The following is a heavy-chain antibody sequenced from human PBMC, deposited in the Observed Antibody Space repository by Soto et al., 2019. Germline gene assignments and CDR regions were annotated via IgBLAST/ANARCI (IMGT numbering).Heavy chain of an antibody. J-gene: IGHJ6*02. CDR3: ARQGSNEYYYYGMDV. V-gene: IGHV1-69*12. CDR2: IIRIFGTP. D-gene: IGHD3-10*01. Sequence: QVQLVQSGAEVKKPGSSVKVSCKASGGTFSSYAINWVRQAPGQGREWMGGIIRIFGTPDYAQRFQGRVTNTADESTSTAYMELSSLRSEDTAVDYCARQGSNEYYYYGMDVWGQGTTVTVSS. CDR1: GGTFSSYA.